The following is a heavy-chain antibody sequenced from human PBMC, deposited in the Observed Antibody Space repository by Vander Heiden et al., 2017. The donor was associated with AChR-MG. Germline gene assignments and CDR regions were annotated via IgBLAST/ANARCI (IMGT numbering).Heavy chain of an antibody. CDR3: ASRYNWNDDTYYFDY. J-gene: IGHJ4*02. V-gene: IGHV3-48*01. CDR2: ISSSSSTI. D-gene: IGHD1-1*01. CDR1: GFTFSSYR. Sequence: EVQLVESGGGLVQPGGSLRLSCAASGFTFSSYRLNWVRQAPGKGLECVSYISSSSSTIYYADSVKGRFTISRDNAKNSLYLQMNSLRAEDTAVYYCASRYNWNDDTYYFDYWGQGTLVTVSS.